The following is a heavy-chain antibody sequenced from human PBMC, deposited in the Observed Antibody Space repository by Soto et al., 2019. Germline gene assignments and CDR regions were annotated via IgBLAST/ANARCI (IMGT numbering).Heavy chain of an antibody. V-gene: IGHV3-48*03. Sequence: LRLSCAASGFTFSSYEMNWVRQAPGKGLEWVSYISSGGTTIYYADSVKGRFTISRDNAKNSLDLQMNSLRADDTAIYYCARALDFWSGYLSDWGQGTLVTVSS. J-gene: IGHJ4*02. CDR2: ISSGGTTI. CDR1: GFTFSSYE. CDR3: ARALDFWSGYLSD. D-gene: IGHD3-3*01.